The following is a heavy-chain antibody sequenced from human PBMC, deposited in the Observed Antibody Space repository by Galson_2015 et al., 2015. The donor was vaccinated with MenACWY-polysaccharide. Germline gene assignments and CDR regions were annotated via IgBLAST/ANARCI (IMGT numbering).Heavy chain of an antibody. CDR1: GFTFSSCG. J-gene: IGHJ4*02. CDR3: TRVRGVFTANIDS. CDR2: TWYDGSNK. Sequence: SLRLSCAASGFTFSSCGMHWVRQAPGKGLEWVALTWYDGSNKYYADSVKGRFTISRDNSKNTLFLQMNNLRAEDTAVYYCTRVRGVFTANIDSWGQGALVTVSS. D-gene: IGHD5-18*01. V-gene: IGHV3-33*01.